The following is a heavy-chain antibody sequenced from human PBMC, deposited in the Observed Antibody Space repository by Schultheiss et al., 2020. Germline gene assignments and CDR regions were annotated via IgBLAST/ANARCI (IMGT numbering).Heavy chain of an antibody. CDR3: ANLAVSGPRSPEYFHH. CDR2: ISGSGGGT. V-gene: IGHV3-23*01. J-gene: IGHJ1*01. CDR1: GFTFSSCA. Sequence: GGSLRLSCAASGFTFSSCAMSWVRQAPGKGLEWVSAISGSGGGTYYADSVKGRFTISRDISKNTLFLQMNSLRAEDTAVYFCANLAVSGPRSPEYFHHWGQGTLVTVSS. D-gene: IGHD6-19*01.